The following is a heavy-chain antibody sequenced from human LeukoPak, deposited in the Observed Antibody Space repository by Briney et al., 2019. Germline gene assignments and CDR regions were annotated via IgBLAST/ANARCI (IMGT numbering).Heavy chain of an antibody. CDR2: IRSKAYGGTT. V-gene: IGHV3-49*03. J-gene: IGHJ4*02. Sequence: PGGSLRLSCTASGFTFGDYAMSWFRQAPGKGLEWVGFIRSKAYGGTTEYAASVKGRFTISRDDSKSIAYLQMNSLKTEDTAVCYCTRDVSGYSSSWYVFDSSSGGGYWGQGTLVTVSS. CDR1: GFTFGDYA. CDR3: TRDVSGYSSSWYVFDSSSGGGY. D-gene: IGHD6-13*01.